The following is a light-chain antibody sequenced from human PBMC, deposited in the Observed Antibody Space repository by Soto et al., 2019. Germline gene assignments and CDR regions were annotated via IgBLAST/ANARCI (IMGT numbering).Light chain of an antibody. V-gene: IGLV2-14*01. J-gene: IGLJ3*02. Sequence: QSALTQPASVSGSPGQSITISCTGTSSDVGSHNFVSWHQQHPGKAPKFMIYEVNNRPSGVSNRFSGSKSGNTASLTISGLHAEDEADYYCRSYTSTNTWVFGGGTKVTVL. CDR1: SSDVGSHNF. CDR2: EVN. CDR3: RSYTSTNTWV.